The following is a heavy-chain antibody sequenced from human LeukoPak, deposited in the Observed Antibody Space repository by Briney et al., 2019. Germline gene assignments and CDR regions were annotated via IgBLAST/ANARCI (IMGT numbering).Heavy chain of an antibody. Sequence: GGSLRLSCGASEFSLSTYTMNWIRQAPGKGLEWVSSISSSSSYIYYADSVKGRFTISRDNAKNSLYLQMNSLRAEDTAVYYCARGQKWLGPEGYSYYYMDVWGKGTTVTVSS. CDR2: ISSSSSYI. J-gene: IGHJ6*03. V-gene: IGHV3-21*01. D-gene: IGHD6-19*01. CDR3: ARGQKWLGPEGYSYYYMDV. CDR1: EFSLSTYT.